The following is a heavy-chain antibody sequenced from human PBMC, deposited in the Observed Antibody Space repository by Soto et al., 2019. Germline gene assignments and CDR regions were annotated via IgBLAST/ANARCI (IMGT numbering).Heavy chain of an antibody. J-gene: IGHJ4*02. CDR2: ISGSGGST. CDR1: GFTFSSYA. Sequence: GGSLRLSCAASGFTFSSYAMSWVRQAPGKGLEWVSAISGSGGSTYYADSVKGRFTISRDNSKNTLYLQMNSLRAEDTAVYYCAKGSPQYYDFWSGYPRYFDYWGQGTLVTVSS. CDR3: AKGSPQYYDFWSGYPRYFDY. V-gene: IGHV3-23*01. D-gene: IGHD3-3*01.